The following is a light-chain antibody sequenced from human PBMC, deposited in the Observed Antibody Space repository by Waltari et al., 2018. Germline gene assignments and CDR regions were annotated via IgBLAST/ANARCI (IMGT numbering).Light chain of an antibody. V-gene: IGLV1-47*01. J-gene: IGLJ3*02. CDR1: SSNIGPYY. CDR2: RNN. Sequence: QSVLTQPPSASGTPGQRVTISCSGSSSNIGPYYVYWYQQFPGTAPKLLIYRNNQRPSGVPDRFSGSKSGTSASLAIGGLRSEEEADYYCATWDDSLTAWVFGGGTKVTVL. CDR3: ATWDDSLTAWV.